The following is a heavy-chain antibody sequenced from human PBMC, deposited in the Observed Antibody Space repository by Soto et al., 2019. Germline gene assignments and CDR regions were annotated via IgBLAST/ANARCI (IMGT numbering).Heavy chain of an antibody. CDR2: ISYDGSNK. D-gene: IGHD2-15*01. J-gene: IGHJ4*02. CDR1: GFTFSSYG. V-gene: IGHV3-30*18. Sequence: QVQLVESGGGVVQPGRSLRLSCAASGFTFSSYGMHWVRQAPGKGLEWVAVISYDGSNKYYADSVKGRFTISRDNSKNTLYLQMNSLRAEDTAVYYCAKSRWYPRPPDYWGQGTLVTVSS. CDR3: AKSRWYPRPPDY.